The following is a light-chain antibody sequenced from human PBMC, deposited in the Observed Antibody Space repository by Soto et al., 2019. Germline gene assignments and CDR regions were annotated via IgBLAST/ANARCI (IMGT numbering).Light chain of an antibody. CDR3: QQYGRSYT. CDR1: QSVSSSY. V-gene: IGKV3-20*01. CDR2: GAS. Sequence: EIVLTQSPGTLSLSPGERATLSCRASQSVSSSYLAWYQQKPGQAPRLLIYGASSRATGIPDRFSGSGSGTDFTLTISRLESEDFAVYYCQQYGRSYTFGQGTKLEIK. J-gene: IGKJ2*01.